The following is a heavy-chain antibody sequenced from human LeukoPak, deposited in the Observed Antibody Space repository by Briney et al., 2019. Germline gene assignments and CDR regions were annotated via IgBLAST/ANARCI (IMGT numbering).Heavy chain of an antibody. V-gene: IGHV3-48*04. J-gene: IGHJ4*02. D-gene: IGHD6-13*01. Sequence: PGGSLRLSCAASGFTFSSYAMHWVRQAPGKGLEWVSYISSSGSTIYYADSVKGRFTISRDNAKNSLYLQMNSLRAEDTAVYYCARSGGYSSSWTWWGQGTLVTVSS. CDR1: GFTFSSYA. CDR2: ISSSGSTI. CDR3: ARSGGYSSSWTW.